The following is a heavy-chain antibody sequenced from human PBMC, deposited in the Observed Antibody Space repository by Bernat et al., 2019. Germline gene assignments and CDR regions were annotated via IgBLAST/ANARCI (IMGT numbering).Heavy chain of an antibody. J-gene: IGHJ5*01. CDR3: TKGGFGDYVFRFDS. V-gene: IGHV6-1*01. D-gene: IGHD4-17*01. CDR2: TYYRTMWYF. Sequence: QAQLQQSGPGVVKPSQTLSLTCAISGDSVSNRVGSWNWIRQSPSRGLEWLGRTYYRTMWYFDYAVSVQGRIAIGPDTSKSQCSLQLSSVTPEDTAVYYCTKGGFGDYVFRFDSWGQGSLVTVSS. CDR1: GDSVSNRVGS.